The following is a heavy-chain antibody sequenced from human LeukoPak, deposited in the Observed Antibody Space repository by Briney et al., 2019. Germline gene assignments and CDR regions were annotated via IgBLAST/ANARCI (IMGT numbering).Heavy chain of an antibody. CDR1: GYTFTSYD. Sequence: GASVKVSCKASGYTFTSYDINWVRQATGQGLEWMGWMNPNSGNTGYAQKFQGRVTMTRNTSISTAYMGLSSLRSEDTAVYYCARTPGKLRYFDWLLPPNYYYYGMDVWGQGTTVTVSS. CDR2: MNPNSGNT. D-gene: IGHD3-9*01. J-gene: IGHJ6*02. CDR3: ARTPGKLRYFDWLLPPNYYYYGMDV. V-gene: IGHV1-8*01.